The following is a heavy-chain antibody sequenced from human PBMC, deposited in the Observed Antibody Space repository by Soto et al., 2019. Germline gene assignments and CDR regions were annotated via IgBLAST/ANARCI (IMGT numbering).Heavy chain of an antibody. J-gene: IGHJ4*02. CDR3: ARDNGYSYGYTLDH. CDR2: ISSSSSTI. D-gene: IGHD5-18*01. V-gene: IGHV3-48*01. Sequence: GGSLRLSCAASGFTFSSYSMNWVRQAPGKGLEWVSYISSSSSTIYYADSVKGRFTISRDNAKNSLYLQMNSLRAEDTAVYYCARDNGYSYGYTLDHWGQGTLVTVSS. CDR1: GFTFSSYS.